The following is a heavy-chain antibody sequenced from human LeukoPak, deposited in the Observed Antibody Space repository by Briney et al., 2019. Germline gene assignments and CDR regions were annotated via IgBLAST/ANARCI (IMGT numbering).Heavy chain of an antibody. CDR1: GFTFSSYA. CDR2: ISYDGSNK. Sequence: GGSLRLSCAASGFTFSSYAMHWVRKVPGKGLEWVAVISYDGSNKYYADSVKGRFTISRDNSKNTLYLQMNSLRAEDTAVYYCATDSPSGWELPHYWGQGTLVTVSS. CDR3: ATDSPSGWELPHY. V-gene: IGHV3-30-3*01. J-gene: IGHJ4*02. D-gene: IGHD1-26*01.